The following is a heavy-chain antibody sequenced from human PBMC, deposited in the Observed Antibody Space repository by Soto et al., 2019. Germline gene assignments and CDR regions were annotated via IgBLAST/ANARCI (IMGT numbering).Heavy chain of an antibody. CDR2: IYYSGST. Sequence: QVQLQEAGPGLVKPSETLSLTCTVAGGSISSYYWSWIRQPPGKGLECSGYIYYSGSTNYNPSLKRRVTISVDTSKNQFSLRLTSVTAADTAVYYCARAWGIYLDYWGQGTLVTVSS. J-gene: IGHJ4*02. D-gene: IGHD3-16*01. CDR1: GGSISSYY. CDR3: ARAWGIYLDY. V-gene: IGHV4-59*01.